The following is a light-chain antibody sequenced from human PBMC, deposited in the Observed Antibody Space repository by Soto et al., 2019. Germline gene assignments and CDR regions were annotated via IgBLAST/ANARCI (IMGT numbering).Light chain of an antibody. CDR3: SSYTSSSTSV. CDR1: SSDVGRHDY. CDR2: HVT. Sequence: QSALTQSPSVSGPPGQSITTSCTGPSSDVGRHDYVSWYQQHPGKAPTLMFYHVTNRPSGVSSRFSGSKSGNTAFLIISGLQAEDEADYYCSSYTSSSTSVFATGPKVPVL. V-gene: IGLV2-14*01. J-gene: IGLJ1*01.